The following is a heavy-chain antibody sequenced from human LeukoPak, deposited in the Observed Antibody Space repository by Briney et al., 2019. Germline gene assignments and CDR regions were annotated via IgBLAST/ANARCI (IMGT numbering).Heavy chain of an antibody. V-gene: IGHV3-73*01. CDR1: GFTFSVSA. D-gene: IGHD4-17*01. CDR3: TRLDYGMDY. CDR2: IRTKANRYAT. J-gene: IGHJ4*02. Sequence: QTGGSLRLSCAASGFTFSVSALHWVRQASGKGLQWVGRIRTKANRYATAYAASVTGRFTISRDDSKNMAYLQMNSLKPEDTALYYCTRLDYGMDYWGQGTLVTVSS.